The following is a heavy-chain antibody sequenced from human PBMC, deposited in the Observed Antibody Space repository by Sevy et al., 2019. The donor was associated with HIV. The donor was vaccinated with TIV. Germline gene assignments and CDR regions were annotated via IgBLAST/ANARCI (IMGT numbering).Heavy chain of an antibody. D-gene: IGHD3-22*01. CDR1: GFSFSHYS. CDR3: ALTNSADYYDSGAFHL. Sequence: GGSLRLSCTVTGFTFSGFSFSHYSMNWVRQAPGRGLEWVSSISYNSNFILYADPVKGRFTISRDDAKNSLFLLMDRLRADDTAMYYCALTNSADYYDSGAFHLGGRGTMVTVSS. CDR2: ISYNSNFI. J-gene: IGHJ3*01. V-gene: IGHV3-21*06.